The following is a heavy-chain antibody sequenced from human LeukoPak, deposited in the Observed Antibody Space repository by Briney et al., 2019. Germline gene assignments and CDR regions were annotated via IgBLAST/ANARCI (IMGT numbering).Heavy chain of an antibody. CDR2: ISYDGSNK. CDR3: ARDRTTKTGYKSYFDY. Sequence: TGGSLRLFCAASGFTFSRYAMHWVRQAPGKGLEWVAVISYDGSNKYYADSVKGRFTISRDNSKNTLYLQMNSLRAEDTAVYYCARDRTTKTGYKSYFDYWGQGTLVTVSS. J-gene: IGHJ4*02. V-gene: IGHV3-30-3*01. D-gene: IGHD3-9*01. CDR1: GFTFSRYA.